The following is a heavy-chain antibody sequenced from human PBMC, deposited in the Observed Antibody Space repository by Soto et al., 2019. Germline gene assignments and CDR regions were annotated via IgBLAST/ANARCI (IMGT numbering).Heavy chain of an antibody. CDR1: GGSISSYY. J-gene: IGHJ6*02. V-gene: IGHV4-4*07. Sequence: QVQLQESGPGLVKPSETLSLTCTVSGGSISSYYWCWIRQPAGKGLEWIGRIYTSGSTNYNPSLNRRVTMSLHTSKNQFSLSLSSVAAADTAVYYCARDLYASGIWYGMDVWGQGTTVTVSS. D-gene: IGHD3-10*01. CDR2: IYTSGST. CDR3: ARDLYASGIWYGMDV.